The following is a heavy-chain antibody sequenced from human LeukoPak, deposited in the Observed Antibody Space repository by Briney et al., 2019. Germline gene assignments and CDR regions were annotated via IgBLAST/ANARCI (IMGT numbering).Heavy chain of an antibody. D-gene: IGHD3-16*01. J-gene: IGHJ4*02. V-gene: IGHV1-69*06. Sequence: SVKVSCKASGGTFSNYAISWVRQPPGQGLEWMGGIIPIFGTANYAQKFRGRVTITADKSTRTAYMELSSPRSEDTAVYYCARDNDSRDLPHFDYWGQGTLVTVSS. CDR3: ARDNDSRDLPHFDY. CDR1: GGTFSNYA. CDR2: IIPIFGTA.